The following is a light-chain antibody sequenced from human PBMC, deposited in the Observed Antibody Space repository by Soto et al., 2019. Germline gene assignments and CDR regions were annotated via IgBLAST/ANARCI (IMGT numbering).Light chain of an antibody. V-gene: IGKV3-20*01. J-gene: IGKJ1*01. CDR1: QDIRSH. CDR3: QQYGTSPRT. CDR2: DAS. Sequence: ENVLTQSPGTLSMSPGERVTLSCRASQDIRSHLAWYQQKPGQAPRLLIFDASSRATGIPDRFSGSGSGTDFTLGISRLEPEDFAVYYCQQYGTSPRTFGQGTRVEIK.